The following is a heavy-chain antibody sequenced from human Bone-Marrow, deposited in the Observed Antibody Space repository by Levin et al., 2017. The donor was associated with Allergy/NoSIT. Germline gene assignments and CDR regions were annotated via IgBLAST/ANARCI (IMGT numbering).Heavy chain of an antibody. CDR1: GFTFPSYG. CDR2: ISYAGGRE. CDR3: AKGGRGYDFAVDAFDI. J-gene: IGHJ3*02. D-gene: IGHD3-10*01. V-gene: IGHV3-30*18. Sequence: GESLKISCAASGFTFPSYGMHWLRQAPGKGLEGMAVISYAGGREYYAESVKGRFTISRDNSRNTLYLQMNRLRVEDTAVYYCAKGGRGYDFAVDAFDIWGQGTMVTVSS.